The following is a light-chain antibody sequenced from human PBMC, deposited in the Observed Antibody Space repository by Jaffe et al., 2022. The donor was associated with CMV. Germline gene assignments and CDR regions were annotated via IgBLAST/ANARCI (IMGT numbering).Light chain of an antibody. CDR2: DVS. J-gene: IGLJ2*01. CDR1: NNDIGTYTL. CDR3: CSYAGSIVI. Sequence: QSALTQPASVSGSPGQSITISCTGTNNDIGTYTLVSWYQHPPGEAPKLVIYDVSKRPSGVSNRFSGSKSGNTASLTISGLQAEDEGAYYCCSYAGSIVIFGGGTKLTVL. V-gene: IGLV2-23*02.